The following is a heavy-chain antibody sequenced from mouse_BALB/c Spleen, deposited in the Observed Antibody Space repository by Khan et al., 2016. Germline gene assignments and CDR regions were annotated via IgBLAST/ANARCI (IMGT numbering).Heavy chain of an antibody. V-gene: IGHV10-1*02. D-gene: IGHD1-1*01. CDR3: VRVDYYPYAMDC. J-gene: IGHJ4*01. Sequence: EVQLVESGGGLVQPKGSLKLSCAASGFTFNTYAMNWVRQAPGKGLEWVARIRSKSNNYATYYADSVKDRFTISRDDSQSMLYLQMNNLKTEDTAMYYCVRVDYYPYAMDCWGQGTSVTVSS. CDR2: IRSKSNNYAT. CDR1: GFTFNTYA.